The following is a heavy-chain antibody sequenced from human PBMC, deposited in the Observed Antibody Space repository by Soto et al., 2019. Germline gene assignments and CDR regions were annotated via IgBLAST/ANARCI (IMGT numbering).Heavy chain of an antibody. CDR3: ARESRFLEWLLPLDY. V-gene: IGHV3-33*01. CDR2: IWYDGSNK. CDR1: GFTFSSYG. J-gene: IGHJ4*02. Sequence: GGSLRLSCAASGFTFSSYGMHWVRQAPGKGLEWVAVIWYDGSNKYYADSVKGRFTISRDNSKNTLYLQMNSLRAEDTAVYYCARESRFLEWLLPLDYWGQGTLVTVSS. D-gene: IGHD3-3*01.